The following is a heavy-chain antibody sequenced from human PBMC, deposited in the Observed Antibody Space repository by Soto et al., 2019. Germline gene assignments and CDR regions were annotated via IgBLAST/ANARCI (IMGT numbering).Heavy chain of an antibody. D-gene: IGHD2-2*01. CDR1: GGTFSSYT. V-gene: IGHV1-69*02. J-gene: IGHJ6*03. CDR2: IIPILGIA. CDR3: AITLGYCSSTSCPKRAYYYYYYMDV. Sequence: SVKVSCKASGGTFSSYTISWVRQAPGQGLEWMGRIIPILGIANYAQKFQGRVTITADKSTSTAYMGLSSLRSEDTAVYYCAITLGYCSSTSCPKRAYYYYYYMDVWGKGSTVTVSS.